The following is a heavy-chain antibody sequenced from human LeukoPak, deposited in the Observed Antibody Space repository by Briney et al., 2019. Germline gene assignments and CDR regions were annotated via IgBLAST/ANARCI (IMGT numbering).Heavy chain of an antibody. J-gene: IGHJ3*02. CDR1: GFTFSSYA. CDR2: ISGSGGST. V-gene: IGHV3-23*01. D-gene: IGHD3-9*01. CDR3: AKGYDILTGYYTAFDI. Sequence: GSLRLSCAASGFTFSSYAMSWVRQAPGKGLEWVSAISGSGGSTYYADSVKGRFTVSRDNSKNTLYLQMNSLRAEDTAVYYRAKGYDILTGYYTAFDIWGQGTMVTVSS.